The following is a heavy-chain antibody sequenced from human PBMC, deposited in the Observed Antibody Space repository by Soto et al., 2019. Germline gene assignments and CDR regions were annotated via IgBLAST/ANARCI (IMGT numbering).Heavy chain of an antibody. CDR3: SSLAGNYGDFARVY. Sequence: PSETLSLTCTVSGGSISSSSYYWGWIRQPPGKGLEWIGSIYYSGSTYYNPSLKSRVTISVDTSKNQFSLKLSSVTAADTAVYSGSSLAGNYGDFARVYWAQRTPVTVSS. CDR1: GGSISSSSYY. D-gene: IGHD4-17*01. CDR2: IYYSGST. J-gene: IGHJ4*02. V-gene: IGHV4-39*01.